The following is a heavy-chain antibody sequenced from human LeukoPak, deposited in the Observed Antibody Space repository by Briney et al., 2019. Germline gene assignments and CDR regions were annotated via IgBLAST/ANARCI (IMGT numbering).Heavy chain of an antibody. CDR2: IIPIFGTA. Sequence: SVKVSCKASGGTFSSYAISWVRQAPGQGLEWMGGIIPIFGTANYAQKFQGRVTITTDESTSTAYMELSSLRSEDTAVYYCARDLSGYPSNWFDPWGQRTLVTVSS. D-gene: IGHD3-3*01. J-gene: IGHJ5*02. V-gene: IGHV1-69*05. CDR1: GGTFSSYA. CDR3: ARDLSGYPSNWFDP.